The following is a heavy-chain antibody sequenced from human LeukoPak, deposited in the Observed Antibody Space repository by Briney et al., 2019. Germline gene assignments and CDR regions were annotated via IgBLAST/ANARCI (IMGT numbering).Heavy chain of an antibody. Sequence: ASVKVSCKASGYTFTSYGISWVRQAPGQGLEWMGWISAYNGNTNYAQKLQGRVTMTTDTSTSTAYMELRSLRSDDTAVYYCATEGRGYYYDSSGYYQFDYWGQGTLVTVSS. CDR1: GYTFTSYG. CDR3: ATEGRGYYYDSSGYYQFDY. D-gene: IGHD3-22*01. V-gene: IGHV1-18*01. CDR2: ISAYNGNT. J-gene: IGHJ4*02.